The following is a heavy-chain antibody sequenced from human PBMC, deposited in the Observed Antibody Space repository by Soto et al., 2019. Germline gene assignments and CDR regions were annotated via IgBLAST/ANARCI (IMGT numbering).Heavy chain of an antibody. CDR1: GGSISSGDYY. CDR3: ASRGTTTDCSGGSCYARGFDY. CDR2: IYYSGST. Sequence: QVQLQESGPGLVKPSQTLSLTCTVSGGSISSGDYYWSWIRQPPGKGLEWIGYIYYSGSTYYNPSPKSPVTISVYTSKNQFSRKLSSVTAADTAVYYCASRGTTTDCSGGSCYARGFDYWGQGTLVTVSS. V-gene: IGHV4-30-4*01. D-gene: IGHD2-15*01. J-gene: IGHJ4*02.